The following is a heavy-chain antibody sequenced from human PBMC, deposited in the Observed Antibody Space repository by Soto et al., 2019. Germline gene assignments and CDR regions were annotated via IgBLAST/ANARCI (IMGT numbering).Heavy chain of an antibody. D-gene: IGHD4-17*01. CDR3: ARGGVYAVDY. Sequence: QVQLVQSGSELRKPGASVKVSCKASGYTFTSNSITWVRQAPGQGLEWMGWISTSSGNTKVAQKYQGRVTLTTDQSSSSAYMELTSLRSDDTAVYYCARGGVYAVDYWGQGTLVTVST. CDR1: GYTFTSNS. V-gene: IGHV1-18*04. J-gene: IGHJ4*02. CDR2: ISTSSGNT.